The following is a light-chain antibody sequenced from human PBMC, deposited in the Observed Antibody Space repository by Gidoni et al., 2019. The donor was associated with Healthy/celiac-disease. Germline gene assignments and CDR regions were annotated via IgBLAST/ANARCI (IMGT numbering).Light chain of an antibody. CDR2: AAS. CDR3: QQLNSYPLWT. CDR1: QGISSY. V-gene: IGKV1-9*01. J-gene: IGKJ1*01. Sequence: DIQLTQSPSFLSASVGDRVTITCRASQGISSYFAWYQQKPGKAPKLLIYAASTLQSGVPSRFSGSGSGTEFTLTISSLQPEDFATYYCQQLNSYPLWTFGQGTKVEIK.